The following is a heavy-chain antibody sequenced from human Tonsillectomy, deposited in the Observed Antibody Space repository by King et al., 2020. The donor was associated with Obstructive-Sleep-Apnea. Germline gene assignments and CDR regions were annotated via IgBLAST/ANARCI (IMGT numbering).Heavy chain of an antibody. J-gene: IGHJ4*02. D-gene: IGHD2-8*01. CDR1: GGSISSGGNS. Sequence: QLQESGPGLVKPSETLSLTCAVSGGSISSGGNSWSWIRQPPGKGLEWIGYIYYSGSTNYNPSLKSRVTISVDTSKNQFSLKLSSVTAADTAVYYCARGGVLDYWGQGTLVTVSS. V-gene: IGHV4-30-4*07. CDR3: ARGGVLDY. CDR2: IYYSGST.